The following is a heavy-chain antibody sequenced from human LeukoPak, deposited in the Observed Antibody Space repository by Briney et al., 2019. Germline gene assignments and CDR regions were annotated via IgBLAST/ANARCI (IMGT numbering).Heavy chain of an antibody. CDR2: IIPIFGTA. V-gene: IGHV1-69*06. CDR1: GGTFSSYA. D-gene: IGHD6-19*01. J-gene: IGHJ1*01. CDR3: ASLPWGAGAGTVSYFQH. Sequence: SVKVSCKASGGTFSSYAISWVRQAPGQGLEWMGGIIPIFGTANYAQKFQGRVTITADKSTSTAYMELSSLRSEDTAVYYCASLPWGAGAGTVSYFQHWGQGTLVTVSS.